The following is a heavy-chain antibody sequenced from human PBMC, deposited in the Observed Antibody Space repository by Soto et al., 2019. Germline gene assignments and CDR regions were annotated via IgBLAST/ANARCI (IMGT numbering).Heavy chain of an antibody. CDR3: ARRNRYCSGGSCFRYYYMDV. Sequence: SETLSLTCAVYGWSFSGYYWSWIRQPPGKGLEWIGEINHSGSTNYNPSLKSRVTISVDTSKNQFSLKLSSVTAADTAVYYCARRNRYCSGGSCFRYYYMDVWGKGTTVTVSS. J-gene: IGHJ6*03. V-gene: IGHV4-34*01. CDR1: GWSFSGYY. D-gene: IGHD2-15*01. CDR2: INHSGST.